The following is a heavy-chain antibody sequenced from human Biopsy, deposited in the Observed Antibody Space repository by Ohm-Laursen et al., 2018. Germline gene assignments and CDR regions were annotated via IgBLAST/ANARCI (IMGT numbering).Heavy chain of an antibody. J-gene: IGHJ6*02. Sequence: SSVKVSCKASGDTFNKYGIFWVRQVPGQGLDWMGRIIPILGTVDYGQNFQGRVTIRADTSTTFLELTSLRYDDTAVYYCASGDIGGIGLDVWGLGTTVTVSS. D-gene: IGHD3-10*01. CDR1: GDTFNKYG. V-gene: IGHV1-69*04. CDR2: IIPILGTV. CDR3: ASGDIGGIGLDV.